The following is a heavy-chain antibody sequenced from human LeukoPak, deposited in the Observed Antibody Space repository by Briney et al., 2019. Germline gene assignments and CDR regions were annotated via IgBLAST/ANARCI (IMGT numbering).Heavy chain of an antibody. J-gene: IGHJ4*02. CDR1: GFSFGDYS. CDR2: VSWDGGSV. CDR3: ARDRGGNTAGFDS. V-gene: IGHV3-43*01. D-gene: IGHD4-23*01. Sequence: GGSLRLSCAASGFSFGDYSMHWVRQRPGKGLKQVSLVSWDGGSVYYADSVRGRFTISRDNMKDSLFLQMKSLKTEDTAFYFCARDRGGNTAGFDSWGQGTLVTVSS.